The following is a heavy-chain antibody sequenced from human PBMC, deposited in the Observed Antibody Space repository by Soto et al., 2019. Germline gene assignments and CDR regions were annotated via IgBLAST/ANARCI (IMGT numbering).Heavy chain of an antibody. CDR2: INHTGGT. Sequence: TQSHSCDGDRGSVIGYSWNLIRPPPGKGLEWIGEINHTGGTHYNPSLKSRVTMSVDTSKNQFSLRLSSVTAADTAIYYCATRITVFGLLIPPFDPWGQGTQVNVSS. CDR1: RGSVIGYS. D-gene: IGHD3-3*01. J-gene: IGHJ5*02. V-gene: IGHV4-34*01. CDR3: ATRITVFGLLIPPFDP.